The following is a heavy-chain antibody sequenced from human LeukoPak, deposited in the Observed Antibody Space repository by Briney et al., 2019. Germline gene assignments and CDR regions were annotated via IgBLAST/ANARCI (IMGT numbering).Heavy chain of an antibody. CDR1: GFTFSSYS. V-gene: IGHV3-21*01. CDR2: ISSSSSYI. CDR3: ARAGGRSCNLDY. J-gene: IGHJ4*02. D-gene: IGHD3-16*01. Sequence: PGGSLRLSCAASGFTFSSYSMNWVRQAPGKGLEWVSSISSSSSYIYYADSVKGRFTISRDNAKNSLYLQMNSLRAEDTAVYYCARAGGRSCNLDYWGQGTLVTVSS.